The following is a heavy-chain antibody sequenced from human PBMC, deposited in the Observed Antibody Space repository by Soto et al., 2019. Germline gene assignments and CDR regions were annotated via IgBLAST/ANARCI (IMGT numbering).Heavy chain of an antibody. D-gene: IGHD4-17*01. J-gene: IGHJ5*02. Sequence: ASVKVSCKASGYTFTSYAMHWVRQAPVQRLEWMGWINAGNGNTKYSQKFQGRVTITRDTSASTAYMELSSLRSEDTAVYYCARSDHGDYVHFAPVPLGQGTLVTVSS. CDR3: ARSDHGDYVHFAPVP. CDR1: GYTFTSYA. V-gene: IGHV1-3*01. CDR2: INAGNGNT.